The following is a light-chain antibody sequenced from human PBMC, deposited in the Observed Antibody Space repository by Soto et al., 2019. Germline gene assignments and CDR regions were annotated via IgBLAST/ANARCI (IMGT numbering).Light chain of an antibody. J-gene: IGKJ1*01. CDR3: IESYGTTLNT. V-gene: IGKV1-39*01. Sequence: FSLCPWVVYKVRMSGGASQSISSYLNWYQQKPGKAPKLLIYAASSLQSGVPSRYSGSGSGTDFSPAISSLQPADSAAYDCIESYGTTLNTFGQGTKVDIK. CDR1: QSISSY. CDR2: AAS.